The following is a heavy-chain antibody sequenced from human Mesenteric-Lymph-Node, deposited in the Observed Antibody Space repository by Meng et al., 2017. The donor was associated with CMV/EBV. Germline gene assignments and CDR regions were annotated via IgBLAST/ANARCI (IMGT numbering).Heavy chain of an antibody. CDR1: GGSISSADYY. Sequence: SETLSLTCTVSGGSISSADYYWSWIRQPPGKGLEWIGYIYYSGTTYDNPSLKSRLTISVDTSKSQFSLKLSSVTAADAAVYYCARAWSRNAYFDDWGQGTLVTVSS. J-gene: IGHJ4*02. CDR2: IYYSGTT. CDR3: ARAWSRNAYFDD. D-gene: IGHD3-3*01. V-gene: IGHV4-30-4*08.